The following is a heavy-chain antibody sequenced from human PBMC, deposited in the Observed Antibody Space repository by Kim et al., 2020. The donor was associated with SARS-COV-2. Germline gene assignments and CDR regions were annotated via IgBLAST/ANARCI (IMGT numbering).Heavy chain of an antibody. Sequence: SQTLSLTCTVSGVSISTYYWSWIRQPPGKGLEWIGYIFYSGATNYIPSLKSRATISVDTPKNQFSLKLTSVTAADTAVYYCARGAGGDYYGMDVWGPGTTVTVSS. D-gene: IGHD3-16*01. CDR2: IFYSGAT. V-gene: IGHV4-59*13. CDR3: ARGAGGDYYGMDV. J-gene: IGHJ6*02. CDR1: GVSISTYY.